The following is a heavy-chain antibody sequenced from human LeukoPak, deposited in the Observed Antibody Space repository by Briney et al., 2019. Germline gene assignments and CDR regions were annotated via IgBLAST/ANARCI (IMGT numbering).Heavy chain of an antibody. CDR1: GFTFSSYA. V-gene: IGHV3-23*01. J-gene: IGHJ6*02. Sequence: GGSLRLSCAASGFTFSSYAMSWVRQAPGKGLEWVSAISGSGGSTYYADSVKGRFTISRDNSKNTLYLQMNSLRAEDTAVYYCAKASSWYGNDYYGMDVWGQGTTVTVSS. CDR3: AKASSWYGNDYYGMDV. CDR2: ISGSGGST. D-gene: IGHD6-13*01.